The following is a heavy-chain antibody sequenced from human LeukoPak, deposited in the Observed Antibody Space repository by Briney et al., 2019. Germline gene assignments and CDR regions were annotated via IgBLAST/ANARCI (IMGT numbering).Heavy chain of an antibody. CDR3: ARQGMATIYRSIPYYFDY. V-gene: IGHV4-39*01. D-gene: IGHD5-24*01. CDR2: IYYSGST. Sequence: PSETLSLTCTVSGGSISSSSYYWGWIRQPPGKGLEWIGSIYYSGSTYYNPSLKSRVTISVDTSKNQFSLKLSSVTAADTAVYYCARQGMATIYRSIPYYFDYWGQGTLVTASS. CDR1: GGSISSSSYY. J-gene: IGHJ4*02.